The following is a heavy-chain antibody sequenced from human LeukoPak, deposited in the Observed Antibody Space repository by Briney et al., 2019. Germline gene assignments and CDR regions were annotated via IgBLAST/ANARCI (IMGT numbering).Heavy chain of an antibody. CDR1: GFTFSSYA. Sequence: GGSLRLSCAASGFTFSSYAMGWVRQAPGKGLEWGSAISGSGGSTYYADSVKGRFTISRDNSKTTLYLQMNRLRAEDTAVYYCAKDYLLYGDQEYFDYWGQGTLVTVSS. CDR2: ISGSGGST. CDR3: AKDYLLYGDQEYFDY. D-gene: IGHD4-17*01. J-gene: IGHJ4*02. V-gene: IGHV3-23*01.